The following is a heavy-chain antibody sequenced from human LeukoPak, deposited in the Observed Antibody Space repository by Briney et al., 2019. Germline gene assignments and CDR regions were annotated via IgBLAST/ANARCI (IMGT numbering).Heavy chain of an antibody. CDR3: ATRPYYDILTGYRYYFDY. Sequence: SETLSLTCAVYGGSFSGYYWSWIRQPPGKGREWIGEINHSGSTNYNPSLKSRVTISVDTSKNQFSLKLSSVTAADTSVYYCATRPYYDILTGYRYYFDYWGQGTLVTVSS. D-gene: IGHD3-9*01. J-gene: IGHJ4*02. CDR1: GGSFSGYY. CDR2: INHSGST. V-gene: IGHV4-34*01.